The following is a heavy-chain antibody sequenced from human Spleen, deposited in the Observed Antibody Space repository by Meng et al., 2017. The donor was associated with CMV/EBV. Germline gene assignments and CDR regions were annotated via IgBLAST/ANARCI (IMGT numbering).Heavy chain of an antibody. D-gene: IGHD6-6*01. CDR2: INPIFGTA. CDR1: GYTFTSYG. J-gene: IGHJ6*02. Sequence: SVKVSCKASGYTFTSYGISWVRQAPGQGLEWMGGINPIFGTATYAQKFQGRVTIISDESTSTAYMELSSLRSEDTAVYFCASGGYSSSRWGNYYYGLDVWGQGTTVTVSS. V-gene: IGHV1-69*13. CDR3: ASGGYSSSRWGNYYYGLDV.